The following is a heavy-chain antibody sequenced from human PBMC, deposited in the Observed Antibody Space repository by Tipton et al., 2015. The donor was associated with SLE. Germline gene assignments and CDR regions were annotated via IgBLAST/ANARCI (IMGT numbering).Heavy chain of an antibody. V-gene: IGHV3-33*01. J-gene: IGHJ4*02. CDR3: ARDMDYYDSSGYLDY. D-gene: IGHD3-22*01. CDR2: IWYDGSNK. CDR1: GFTFSSYG. Sequence: SLRLSCAASGFTFSSYGMHWVRQAPGKGLEWVAVIWYDGSNKYYADSVKGRFTISRDNSKNTLYLQMNSLRAEDTAVYYCARDMDYYDSSGYLDYWGQGTLVTVSS.